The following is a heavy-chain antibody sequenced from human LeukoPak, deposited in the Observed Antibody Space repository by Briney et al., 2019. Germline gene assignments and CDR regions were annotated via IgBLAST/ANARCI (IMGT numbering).Heavy chain of an antibody. D-gene: IGHD5-18*01. Sequence: KSGGSLRLSCAASGFTFSDYYMSWIRQAPGKGLEWVSYISSSGSTIYYADSVKGRFTISRDNAKNSLYLQMNSLRAEDTAVYYCARSWHTAMVPSGMDVWGQGTTVTVSS. CDR2: ISSSGSTI. J-gene: IGHJ6*02. V-gene: IGHV3-11*01. CDR1: GFTFSDYY. CDR3: ARSWHTAMVPSGMDV.